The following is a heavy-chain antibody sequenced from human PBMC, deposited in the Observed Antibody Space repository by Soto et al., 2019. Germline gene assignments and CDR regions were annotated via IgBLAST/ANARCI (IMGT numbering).Heavy chain of an antibody. CDR1: GFTFRTYD. Sequence: VQLVESGGGLIQPGGSLRLSCAASGFTFRTYDMHWVRQTTGKGLEWVSAIGTKSDAYYPDSVKGRFTISRDNIKSTLYLQINSLRAGDAAVYYCARSTAGNYPVGNAFDAWGQGTMVTVSS. J-gene: IGHJ3*01. CDR3: ARSTAGNYPVGNAFDA. V-gene: IGHV3-13*01. CDR2: IGTKSDA. D-gene: IGHD4-4*01.